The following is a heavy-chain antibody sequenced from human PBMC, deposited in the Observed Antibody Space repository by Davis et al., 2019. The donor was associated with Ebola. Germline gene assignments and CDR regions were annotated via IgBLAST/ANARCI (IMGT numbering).Heavy chain of an antibody. J-gene: IGHJ4*02. D-gene: IGHD5-24*01. CDR1: GGSFSGYY. Sequence: SETLSLTCAVYGGSFSGYYWSWIRQPPGKGLEWIGEINHSGSTDYNPSLKSRVTISVDKSKNQFSLKLSSVTAADTAVYYCARVIGGDGYNPYYFDYWGQGTLVTVSS. CDR2: INHSGST. CDR3: ARVIGGDGYNPYYFDY. V-gene: IGHV4-34*01.